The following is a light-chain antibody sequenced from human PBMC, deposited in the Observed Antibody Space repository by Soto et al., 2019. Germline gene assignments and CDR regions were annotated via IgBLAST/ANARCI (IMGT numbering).Light chain of an antibody. CDR2: GAS. Sequence: EIVMTQSPATLSVSPGERATLSCRASQSISSKLAWYQQRPGQAPRLLIYGASTRATGVPVRFRGGGSGTEFTLTISSLQPDDFATYYCQQYNSYSWTFGQGTKV. J-gene: IGKJ1*01. CDR1: QSISSK. V-gene: IGKV3-15*01. CDR3: QQYNSYSWT.